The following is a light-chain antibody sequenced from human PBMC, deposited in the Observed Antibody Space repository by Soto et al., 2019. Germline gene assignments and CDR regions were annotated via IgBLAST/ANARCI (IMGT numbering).Light chain of an antibody. V-gene: IGLV2-8*01. CDR1: SSDIGGYNS. CDR2: DVT. J-gene: IGLJ1*01. Sequence: QSALTQSPSASGSPGQSVTISCTGTSSDIGGYNSVSWYRQHPGKAPKVMIYDVTKRPSGVPDRFSGSKSGNTASLTVSALQAEDEADYYCSSYTDRKNLVFGTGTKVTV. CDR3: SSYTDRKNLV.